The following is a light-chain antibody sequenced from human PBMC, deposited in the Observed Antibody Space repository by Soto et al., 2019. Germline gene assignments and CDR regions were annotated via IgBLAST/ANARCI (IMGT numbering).Light chain of an antibody. CDR1: QSISSSY. Sequence: EIVLTQSPGTLSLSPGERATLSCRASQSISSSYLAWYQSKPGQAPRLLIHGASNRATGIPDRFSGSGSGTEFTLTISRLQPDDFATYYCQQYNSYSFGQGTKVDIK. CDR2: GAS. V-gene: IGKV3-20*01. J-gene: IGKJ1*01. CDR3: QQYNSYS.